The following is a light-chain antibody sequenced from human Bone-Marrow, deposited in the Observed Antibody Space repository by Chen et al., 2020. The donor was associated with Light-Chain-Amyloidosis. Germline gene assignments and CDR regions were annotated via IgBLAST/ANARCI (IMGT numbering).Light chain of an antibody. Sequence: QSALTQPASVSGAPGQSIPISGTGTSSDVGGYNYVSWYQQHPGKAPKLMIYDVSNRPSGVSNRFSGSKSGNTASLTISGLQAEDEADYYCSSYTSSSTLRVFGGGTKLTVL. CDR3: SSYTSSSTLRV. CDR1: SSDVGGYNY. J-gene: IGLJ2*01. V-gene: IGLV2-14*01. CDR2: DVS.